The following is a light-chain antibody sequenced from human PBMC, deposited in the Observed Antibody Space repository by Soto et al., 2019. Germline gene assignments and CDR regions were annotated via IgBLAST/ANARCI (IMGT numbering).Light chain of an antibody. V-gene: IGKV1-39*01. CDR3: QQSYIGPRT. CDR2: LAS. CDR1: QTIGNF. J-gene: IGKJ2*01. Sequence: DIQMTQSPSSLSASVGDRVTVTCRASQTIGNFLNWYHQKPGKAPELLISLASTLQSGVPSRFSGSGSGTDFTLTISSLQPEDFGTYYCQQSYIGPRTFGPGTKVEIK.